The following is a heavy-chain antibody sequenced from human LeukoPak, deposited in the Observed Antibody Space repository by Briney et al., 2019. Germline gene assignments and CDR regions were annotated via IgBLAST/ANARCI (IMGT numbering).Heavy chain of an antibody. CDR1: GFTFSSYA. Sequence: PGGSLRLSCAASGFTFSSYAMHWVRQAPGKGLEWVAVISYDGSNKYYADSVKGRFTISRDNSKNTLYLQMNSLRAEDTAVYYCAKVESSYDSSWDYWGQGTLVTVSS. V-gene: IGHV3-30*04. CDR3: AKVESSYDSSWDY. CDR2: ISYDGSNK. D-gene: IGHD3-22*01. J-gene: IGHJ4*02.